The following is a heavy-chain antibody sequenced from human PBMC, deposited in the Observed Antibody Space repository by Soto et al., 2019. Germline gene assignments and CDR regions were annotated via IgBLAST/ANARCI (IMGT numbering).Heavy chain of an antibody. Sequence: QLQLQESGPGLVKPSETLSLTCTVSGGSISSSSYYWGWIRQPPGKGLEWIGSIYYSGSTYYNPSLKSRVTISVDTSKNQFSLKLSSVTAADTAVYYCARLPTHSVAGFDYWGQGTLVTVSS. CDR1: GGSISSSSYY. J-gene: IGHJ4*02. D-gene: IGHD6-19*01. CDR2: IYYSGST. V-gene: IGHV4-39*01. CDR3: ARLPTHSVAGFDY.